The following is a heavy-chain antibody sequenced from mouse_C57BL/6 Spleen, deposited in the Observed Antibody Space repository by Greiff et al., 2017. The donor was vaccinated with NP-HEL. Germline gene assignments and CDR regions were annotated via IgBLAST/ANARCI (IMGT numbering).Heavy chain of an antibody. Sequence: VQLQQSGTELVKPGASVKLFCKASGYTFTSYWMHWVKQRPGQGLEWIGNINPSNGGTNYNEKFKSKATLTVDKSSSTAYMQLSSLTSEDSAVYYCARAEVDYDYYAMDYWGQRTSVTVSS. V-gene: IGHV1-53*01. D-gene: IGHD1-1*01. CDR2: INPSNGGT. CDR3: ARAEVDYDYYAMDY. CDR1: GYTFTSYW. J-gene: IGHJ4*01.